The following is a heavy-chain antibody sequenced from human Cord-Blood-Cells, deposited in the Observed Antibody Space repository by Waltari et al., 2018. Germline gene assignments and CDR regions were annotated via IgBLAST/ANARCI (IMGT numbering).Heavy chain of an antibody. D-gene: IGHD3-22*01. Sequence: EVQLVESGGGLVQPGGSLRLSCAASGFTFSSYWMHGVRQAPGKGLVWVSRNNSDWSSTSYADSVKGRFTISRDNAKNTLSLQMNRLRAEDTAVYYCARDLYYYDSSGYYFGGQGTLVTVSS. V-gene: IGHV3-74*01. J-gene: IGHJ4*02. CDR2: NNSDWSST. CDR3: ARDLYYYDSSGYYF. CDR1: GFTFSSYW.